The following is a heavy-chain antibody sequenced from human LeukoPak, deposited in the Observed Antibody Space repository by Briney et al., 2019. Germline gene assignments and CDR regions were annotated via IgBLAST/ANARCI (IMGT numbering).Heavy chain of an antibody. CDR3: ARDQNDFWSGYYLASAFDI. V-gene: IGHV1-18*01. CDR1: GYTFSSYG. D-gene: IGHD3-3*01. J-gene: IGHJ3*02. CDR2: ISAYNGDT. Sequence: ASVKVSCKASGYTFSSYGINWVRQAPGQGLEWMGWISAYNGDTNYAQKFQGRVTMTTDTSTSTAYLDLRSLRSDDTAVYYCARDQNDFWSGYYLASAFDIWGQGTMVTVSS.